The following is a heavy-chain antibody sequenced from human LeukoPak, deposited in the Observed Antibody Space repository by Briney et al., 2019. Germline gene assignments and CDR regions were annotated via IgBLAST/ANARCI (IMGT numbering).Heavy chain of an antibody. J-gene: IGHJ4*02. D-gene: IGHD3-10*01. V-gene: IGHV3-74*01. Sequence: GGSLRLSCAASGFTFSNYWVHWVRQAPGKGLVWVSRINRDGSTTNYADSVKGRFTVFRDNAKNTLNLQMNSLRAEDTAVYYCARDRKSGESSEIDFWGQGTLVTVSS. CDR3: ARDRKSGESSEIDF. CDR2: INRDGSTT. CDR1: GFTFSNYW.